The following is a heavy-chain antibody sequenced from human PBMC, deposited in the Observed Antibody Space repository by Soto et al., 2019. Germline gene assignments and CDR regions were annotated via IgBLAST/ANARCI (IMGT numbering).Heavy chain of an antibody. Sequence: EVQLMESGGGLVHPGGSQRLSCAASGFTVTTNYMSWVRQPPGKGLEWVSVVYSGGSTYYADSVKGRFTVSRDNSKNTLYLQMNSLRAEDTAVYYCARDFSGKNDAFDIWGQGTVVTVSS. CDR3: ARDFSGKNDAFDI. D-gene: IGHD3-10*01. J-gene: IGHJ3*02. V-gene: IGHV3-66*01. CDR1: GFTVTTNY. CDR2: VYSGGST.